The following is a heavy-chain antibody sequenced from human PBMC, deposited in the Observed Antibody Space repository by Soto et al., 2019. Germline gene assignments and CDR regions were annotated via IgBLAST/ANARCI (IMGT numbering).Heavy chain of an antibody. CDR2: ISSSSSTI. CDR1: GFTFSSYS. Sequence: GGSLRLSCAASGFTFSSYSMNWVRQAPGKGLEWVSYISSSSSTIYYADSVKGRFTISRDNAKNSLYLQMNSLRDEDTAVYYCARAGEDHSSMVRGVIKNYYGMDVWGQGTTVTVSS. D-gene: IGHD3-10*01. J-gene: IGHJ6*02. CDR3: ARAGEDHSSMVRGVIKNYYGMDV. V-gene: IGHV3-48*02.